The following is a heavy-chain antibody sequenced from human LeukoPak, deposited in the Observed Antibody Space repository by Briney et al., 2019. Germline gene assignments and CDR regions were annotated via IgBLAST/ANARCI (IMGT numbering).Heavy chain of an antibody. Sequence: ASVKVSCKVSGYTFTGDYMHWVRQAPGHGLGWMGWINPNSGGTNYAQKFQGRVTMTSDTSISTAYMELSRLRSDDTAVYYGATSGLWFGEFDPDFDIWGQGTLVTVSS. CDR2: INPNSGGT. D-gene: IGHD3-10*01. CDR3: ATSGLWFGEFDPDFDI. CDR1: GYTFTGDY. J-gene: IGHJ4*02. V-gene: IGHV1-2*02.